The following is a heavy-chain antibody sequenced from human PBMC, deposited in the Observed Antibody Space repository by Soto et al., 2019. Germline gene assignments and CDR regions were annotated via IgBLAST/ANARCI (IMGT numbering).Heavy chain of an antibody. V-gene: IGHV1-18*01. Sequence: ASVKVSCKASGYTFTSYGISWVRQAPGQGLEWMGWISAYNGNTNYAQKLQGRVTITADKSTSTAYMELSSLRSEDAAVYYCARDYTSGSWFDPWGQGTLVTVSS. CDR2: ISAYNGNT. D-gene: IGHD3-16*01. J-gene: IGHJ5*02. CDR3: ARDYTSGSWFDP. CDR1: GYTFTSYG.